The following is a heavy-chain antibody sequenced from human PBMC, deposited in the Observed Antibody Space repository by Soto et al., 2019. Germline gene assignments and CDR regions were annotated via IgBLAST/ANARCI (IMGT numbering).Heavy chain of an antibody. CDR2: INSKVGST. CDR3: ARSPAAFHGMDV. J-gene: IGHJ6*02. V-gene: IGHV1-46*01. Sequence: QVQLVQSGAEVKKPGASVKVSCKTSGYTFTSYNMHWVRQAPGQGLEWMGMINSKVGSTRYAKKFQCRATMTRDTSTSTVYMELSNLRSEDTAVYYCARSPAAFHGMDVWGHGTTVTVSS. CDR1: GYTFTSYN. D-gene: IGHD2-2*01.